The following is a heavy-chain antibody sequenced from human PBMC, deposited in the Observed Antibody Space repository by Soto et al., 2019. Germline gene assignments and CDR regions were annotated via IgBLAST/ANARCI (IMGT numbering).Heavy chain of an antibody. V-gene: IGHV4-30-2*01. Sequence: ILALTCTVSGGSISGDGYSWSWIRQPPGRGLELVGYIWRRERVYSNPSLTSRLIISAHKSKNQFSLNLRSVTPADTAMYYCARASGDYGNYYFDSWGQGILVTVSS. J-gene: IGHJ4*02. D-gene: IGHD4-17*01. CDR3: ARASGDYGNYYFDS. CDR2: IWRRERV. CDR1: GGSISGDGYS.